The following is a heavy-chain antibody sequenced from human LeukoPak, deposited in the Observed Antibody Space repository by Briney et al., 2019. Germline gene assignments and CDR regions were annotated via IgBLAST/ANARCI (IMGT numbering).Heavy chain of an antibody. V-gene: IGHV3-21*01. Sequence: GGSLRLSCAASGFTFSSYSMNWVRQAPGKGLEWVSSISSSSSYIYYADSVKGRFTISRDNAKNSLYLQMNSLRAEDTAVYYCARDNYYDRPYYFDYWGQGSLVTVSS. J-gene: IGHJ4*02. D-gene: IGHD3-22*01. CDR1: GFTFSSYS. CDR3: ARDNYYDRPYYFDY. CDR2: ISSSSSYI.